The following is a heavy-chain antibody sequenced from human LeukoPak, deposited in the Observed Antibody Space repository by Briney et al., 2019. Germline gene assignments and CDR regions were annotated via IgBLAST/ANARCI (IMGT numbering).Heavy chain of an antibody. CDR2: IIPIFGTA. J-gene: IGHJ4*02. V-gene: IGHV1-69*06. CDR1: GGTFSSYA. D-gene: IGHD3-16*01. CDR3: ASGYYDYVWGSYSLDY. Sequence: AWVKVSCKASGGTFSSYAISWVRQAPGRGGEWMGGIIPIFGTANYAQKFQGRVKITADKSTSTAYKELSSLRSEDTAVYYCASGYYDYVWGSYSLDYWGQGTLVTVSS.